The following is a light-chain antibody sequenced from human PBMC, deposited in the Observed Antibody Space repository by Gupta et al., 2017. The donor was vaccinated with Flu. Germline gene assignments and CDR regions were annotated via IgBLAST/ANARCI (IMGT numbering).Light chain of an antibody. CDR3: RQALHTGFT. CDR2: LGS. J-gene: IGKJ3*01. V-gene: IGKV2-28*01. CDR1: QSLQHSDGFNY. Sequence: PGEPASMSCRARQSLQHSDGFNYLDWYVEKTGQSPQRLIYLGSKRASGVPDRLNGSVSGTDFTLEISKVEAEDVGIYYCRQALHTGFTFGPGTKVDIK.